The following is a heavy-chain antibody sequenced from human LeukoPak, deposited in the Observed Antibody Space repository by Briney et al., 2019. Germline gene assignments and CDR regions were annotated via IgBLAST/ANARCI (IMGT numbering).Heavy chain of an antibody. CDR1: GGPFSGYY. D-gene: IGHD2-8*01. V-gene: IGHV4-34*01. J-gene: IGHJ4*02. Sequence: SETLSLTCAVYGGPFSGYYWSWIRQPPGKGLEWIGEINHSGSTNYNPSLKSRVSISVDTSKNQFFLKLSSATAADTAVYYCTRELGYCTNGVCYGGSFEYWGQGTLVTVSS. CDR3: TRELGYCTNGVCYGGSFEY. CDR2: INHSGST.